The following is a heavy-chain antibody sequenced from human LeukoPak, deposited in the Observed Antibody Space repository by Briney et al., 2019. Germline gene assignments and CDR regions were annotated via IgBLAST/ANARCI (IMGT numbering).Heavy chain of an antibody. V-gene: IGHV3-53*01. CDR2: ISGGGST. Sequence: GGSLRLSCAASGVTASNNYMSWVRPAPGKGLEWGSVISGGGSTSYADSVKGRFTISRDNSKNTLYLQMNSLRVDDTGVYYCARDRSDGNYYMVVWGKGTTVIVSS. D-gene: IGHD5-24*01. CDR3: ARDRSDGNYYMVV. J-gene: IGHJ6*03. CDR1: GVTASNNY.